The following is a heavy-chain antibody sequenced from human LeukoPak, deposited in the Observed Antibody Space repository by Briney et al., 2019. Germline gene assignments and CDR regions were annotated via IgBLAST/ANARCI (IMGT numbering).Heavy chain of an antibody. Sequence: ASVTVSCTPSVYTFTTYGITWVRQAPGQGQEWMGWISPYNDNANYAQKLQGRVTMTTDTSTSTAYMELRSLRSDDTAVYYCARAGYCSGGSCHTGAFDIWGQGTMVTGSS. CDR2: ISPYNDNA. CDR3: ARAGYCSGGSCHTGAFDI. V-gene: IGHV1-18*01. J-gene: IGHJ3*02. CDR1: VYTFTTYG. D-gene: IGHD2-15*01.